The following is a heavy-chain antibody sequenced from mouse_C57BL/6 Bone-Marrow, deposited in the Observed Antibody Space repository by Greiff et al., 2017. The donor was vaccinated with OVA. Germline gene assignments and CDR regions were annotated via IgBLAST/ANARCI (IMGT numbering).Heavy chain of an antibody. CDR2: IYPGDGDT. CDR1: GYAFSSSW. J-gene: IGHJ3*01. CDR3: ARDGYYVRFAY. D-gene: IGHD2-3*01. Sequence: QVQLQQSGPELVKPGASVKISCKASGYAFSSSWMNWVKQRPGKGLEWIGRIYPGDGDTNYNGKFKGKATLTADKSSSTAYMQLSSLTSEDSAVYYCARDGYYVRFAYWGQGTLVTVSA. V-gene: IGHV1-82*01.